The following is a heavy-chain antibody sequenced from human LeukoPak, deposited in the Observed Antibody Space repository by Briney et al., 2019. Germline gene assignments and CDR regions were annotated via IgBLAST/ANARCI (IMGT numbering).Heavy chain of an antibody. Sequence: PGGSLRLSCAASGFSFSAYWMGWVRQVPGKGLEWVAVIWYDGSNKYYADSVKGRFTISRDNSKNTLYPQMNSLRAEDTAVYYCARDRTTVVTPEYYFDYWGQGTLVTVSS. V-gene: IGHV3-33*08. D-gene: IGHD4-23*01. CDR1: GFSFSAYW. CDR2: IWYDGSNK. CDR3: ARDRTTVVTPEYYFDY. J-gene: IGHJ4*02.